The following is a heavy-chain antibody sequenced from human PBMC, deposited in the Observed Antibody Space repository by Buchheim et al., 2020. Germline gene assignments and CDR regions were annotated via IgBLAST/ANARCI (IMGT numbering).Heavy chain of an antibody. J-gene: IGHJ4*02. Sequence: EVQLVESGGGLVQPGGSLRLSCAASGFTFSTYSMNWVRQAPGKGLQWVSFISSSSSTIHYADSVKGRFTIYRDNAKHSLYLTMNSLRDEDTALYYCATADDYGGNPTDYWGQGTL. CDR2: ISSSSSTI. CDR3: ATADDYGGNPTDY. V-gene: IGHV3-48*02. CDR1: GFTFSTYS. D-gene: IGHD4-23*01.